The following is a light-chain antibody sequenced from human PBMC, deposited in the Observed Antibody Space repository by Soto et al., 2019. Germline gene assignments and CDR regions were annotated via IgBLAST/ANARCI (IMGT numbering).Light chain of an antibody. CDR1: QSVSSY. V-gene: IGKV3-11*01. J-gene: IGKJ4*01. CDR3: QQRSNWPLT. CDR2: DAS. Sequence: IVLTQSPATLSLSPGERATLSCRASQSVSSYLGWYQQKPGQAPRLLISDASNRATGIPARFSGSGSGTDCTLTISSLEPEDVAVYYCQQRSNWPLTLGGGTKVDIK.